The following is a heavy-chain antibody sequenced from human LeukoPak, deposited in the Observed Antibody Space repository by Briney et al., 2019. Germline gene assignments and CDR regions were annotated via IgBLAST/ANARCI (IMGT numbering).Heavy chain of an antibody. V-gene: IGHV3-23*01. Sequence: PGGSLRLSCAASGFTFSSYAMGWVRQAPGKGLEWVSGLSGSGSTTYCADSVKGRFTISRDNSKNTLYLQMSSLTAEDTAVYYCAKATSSSGWGTHFDYRGQGTLVTVSS. CDR1: GFTFSSYA. CDR3: AKATSSSGWGTHFDY. J-gene: IGHJ4*02. D-gene: IGHD6-19*01. CDR2: LSGSGSTT.